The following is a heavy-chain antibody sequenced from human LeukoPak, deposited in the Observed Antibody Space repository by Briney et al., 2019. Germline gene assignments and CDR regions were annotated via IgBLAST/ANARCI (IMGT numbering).Heavy chain of an antibody. D-gene: IGHD6-13*01. V-gene: IGHV3-53*01. Sequence: PGGSLRLSCAASGFTVSSNYMSWVRQAPGKGLEWVSVIYSGGSTYYADSVKGRFTISRDNAKNSLYLQMNSLRAEDTAVYYCARDRGYSTSFYFYYYGMDVWGQGTTVTVSS. J-gene: IGHJ6*02. CDR3: ARDRGYSTSFYFYYYGMDV. CDR2: IYSGGST. CDR1: GFTVSSNY.